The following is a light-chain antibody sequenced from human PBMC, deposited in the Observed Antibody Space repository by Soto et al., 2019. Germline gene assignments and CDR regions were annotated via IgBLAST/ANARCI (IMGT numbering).Light chain of an antibody. Sequence: DIQMTQSPSTLSGSVGVRVTIICRASQTISSWLAWYQQKPGKAPKLLIYKASTLKSGVPSRFSGSGSGTEFTLTISSLQPDDFATYYCQHDNSYSEAFGQGTKVDI. CDR3: QHDNSYSEA. V-gene: IGKV1-5*03. CDR2: KAS. J-gene: IGKJ1*01. CDR1: QTISSW.